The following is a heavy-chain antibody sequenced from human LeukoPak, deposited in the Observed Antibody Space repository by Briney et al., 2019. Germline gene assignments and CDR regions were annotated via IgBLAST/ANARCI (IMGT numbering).Heavy chain of an antibody. CDR1: GFTFSSYG. Sequence: GGSLRLSWAASGFTFSSYGMHWVRQAPGKGLEWVSAISGSGGSTYYADSVKGRFTISRDNSKNTLYLQMNRLRAEDTAVYYCAKELEAVAWDYWGQGTLVTVSS. J-gene: IGHJ4*02. CDR3: AKELEAVAWDY. V-gene: IGHV3-23*01. D-gene: IGHD6-19*01. CDR2: ISGSGGST.